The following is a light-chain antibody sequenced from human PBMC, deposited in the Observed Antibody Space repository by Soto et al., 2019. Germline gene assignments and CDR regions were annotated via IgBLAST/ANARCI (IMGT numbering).Light chain of an antibody. CDR1: SGHSSYA. CDR3: QTWGTGIRV. CDR2: LNSDGSH. Sequence: QPVLTQLPSASASLGASVKLTCTLSSGHSSYAIAWHQQQPEKGPRYLMKLNSDGSHSKGDGIPDRFSGSSSGAERYLTISSLQSEDEADYYCQTWGTGIRVFGGGTKVTVL. J-gene: IGLJ3*02. V-gene: IGLV4-69*01.